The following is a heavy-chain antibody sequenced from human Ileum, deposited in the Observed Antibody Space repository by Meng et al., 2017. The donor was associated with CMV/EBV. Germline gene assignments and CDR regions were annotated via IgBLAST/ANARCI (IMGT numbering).Heavy chain of an antibody. D-gene: IGHD1-26*01. V-gene: IGHV7-4-1*02. J-gene: IGHJ4*02. CDR2: INTNTGNP. Sequence: QVQLVQSGSELREPGASVKISCKTSGYSFITYGINWVRQAPGQRLEWMGWINTNTGNPTYAQGFTGWFVFSLDTSVNTAYLQISSLKAEDTAVYYRARDGLSGRYFDYWGQGTLVTVSS. CDR1: GYSFITYG. CDR3: ARDGLSGRYFDY.